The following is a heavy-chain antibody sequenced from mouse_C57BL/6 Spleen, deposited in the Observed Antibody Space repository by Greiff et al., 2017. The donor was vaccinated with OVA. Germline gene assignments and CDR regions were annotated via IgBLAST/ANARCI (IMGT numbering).Heavy chain of an antibody. D-gene: IGHD6-1*01. J-gene: IGHJ2*01. CDR3: AKIGLSPGGGFLDY. CDR1: GFSLTSYG. V-gene: IGHV2-3*01. Sequence: QVQLKQSGPGLVAPSQSLSITCTVSGFSLTSYGVSWVRQPPGKGLEWLGVLWGDGSTNYHSAIISRLSISKDNSKSQVFLKLNSLQTDDTATYYCAKIGLSPGGGFLDYWGQGTTLTVSS. CDR2: LWGDGST.